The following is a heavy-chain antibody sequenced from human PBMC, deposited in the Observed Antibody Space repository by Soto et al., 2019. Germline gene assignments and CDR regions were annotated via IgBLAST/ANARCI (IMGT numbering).Heavy chain of an antibody. CDR3: ATLSNDFWSGYYWFDP. Sequence: ASVKVSCKVSGYTLTELSMHWVRQAPGKGLEWMGGFDPEDGETIYAQKFQGRVTMTEDTSTDTAYMELSSLRSEDTAVYYCATLSNDFWSGYYWFDPWGQGTLVTVSS. J-gene: IGHJ5*02. V-gene: IGHV1-24*01. CDR1: GYTLTELS. D-gene: IGHD3-3*01. CDR2: FDPEDGET.